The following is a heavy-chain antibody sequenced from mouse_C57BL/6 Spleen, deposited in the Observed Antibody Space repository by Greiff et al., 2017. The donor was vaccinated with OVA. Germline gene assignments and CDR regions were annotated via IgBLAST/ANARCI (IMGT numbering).Heavy chain of an antibody. V-gene: IGHV1-52*01. D-gene: IGHD2-4*01. J-gene: IGHJ3*01. Sequence: VKLQQPGAELVRPGSSVKLSCKASGYTFTSYWMHWVKQRPIQGLEWIGNIDPSDSETHYNQKFKDKATLTVDKPSSTAYMQLSSLTSEDSAVYYCARLIYYDYDAWFAYWGQGTLVTVSA. CDR1: GYTFTSYW. CDR2: IDPSDSET. CDR3: ARLIYYDYDAWFAY.